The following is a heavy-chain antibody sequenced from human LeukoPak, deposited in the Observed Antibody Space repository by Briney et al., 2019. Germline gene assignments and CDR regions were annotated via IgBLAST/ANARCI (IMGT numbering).Heavy chain of an antibody. CDR2: IIPIFGTA. Sequence: LVKVSCKASGGTFSSYAISWVRQAPGQGLEWMGGIIPIFGTANYAQKFQGRVTITADESTSTAYMELSSLRSEDTAVYYCARGAAALNNWFDPWGQGTLVTVSS. V-gene: IGHV1-69*13. D-gene: IGHD6-13*01. J-gene: IGHJ5*02. CDR3: ARGAAALNNWFDP. CDR1: GGTFSSYA.